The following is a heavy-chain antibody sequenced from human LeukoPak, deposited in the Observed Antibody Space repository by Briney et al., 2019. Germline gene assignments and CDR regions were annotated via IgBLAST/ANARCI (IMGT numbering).Heavy chain of an antibody. CDR2: IRRSNSYT. V-gene: IGHV3-21*01. J-gene: IGHJ5*02. D-gene: IGHD3-3*01. Sequence: GGSLRLSCVASGFSFSTYSMSWVRQAPGKGLEWVSAIRRSNSYTYYADSVKGRFTISRDNTKNSLYLQMNSLRAEDTAVYYCASLSYDFWTGSESHWFDPWGQGTLVTVSS. CDR1: GFSFSTYS. CDR3: ASLSYDFWTGSESHWFDP.